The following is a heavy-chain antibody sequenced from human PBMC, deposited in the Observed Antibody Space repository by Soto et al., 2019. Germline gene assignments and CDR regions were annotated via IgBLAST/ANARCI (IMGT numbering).Heavy chain of an antibody. J-gene: IGHJ6*02. CDR3: AREVGSIWNV. V-gene: IGHV4-59*01. CDR1: CVSIMSYY. CDR2: IYYSGST. D-gene: IGHD2-2*01. Sequence: LSLTCPVSCVSIMSYYWSWIRQPPGKGLEWIGYIYYSGSTNYNPSLKSRVTISVDTSKNQFSLKLSSVTAADTAVYYCAREVGSIWNVWGQGTTVTVS.